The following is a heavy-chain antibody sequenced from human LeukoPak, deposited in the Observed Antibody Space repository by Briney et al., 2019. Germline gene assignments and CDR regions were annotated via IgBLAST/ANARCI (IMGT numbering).Heavy chain of an antibody. V-gene: IGHV4-39*07. CDR3: ARGGHSSSSPHWFDP. D-gene: IGHD6-6*01. CDR1: GGSISSSSYY. Sequence: SETLSLTCTVSGGSISSSSYYWGWIRQPPGKGLEWIGSIYYSGSTYYNPSLKSRVTISVDTSKNQFSLKLSSVTAADTAVYYCARGGHSSSSPHWFDPWGQGTLVTVSS. J-gene: IGHJ5*02. CDR2: IYYSGST.